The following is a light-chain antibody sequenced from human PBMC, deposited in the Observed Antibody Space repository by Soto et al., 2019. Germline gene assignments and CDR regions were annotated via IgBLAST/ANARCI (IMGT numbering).Light chain of an antibody. J-gene: IGKJ1*01. CDR3: LQYNSYPWT. Sequence: EMTQSTSTLSASVGDRVTITCRASHSIISWLSWCSEEPWKTPKLLSYKASSLESGVPSRFGGSGSGKEFTLTISSLQPDDFAPYYCLQYNSYPWTFAQGTKV. V-gene: IGKV1-5*03. CDR2: KAS. CDR1: HSIISW.